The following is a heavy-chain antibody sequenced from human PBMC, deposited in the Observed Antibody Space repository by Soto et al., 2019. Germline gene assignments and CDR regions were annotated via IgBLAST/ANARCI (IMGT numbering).Heavy chain of an antibody. D-gene: IGHD6-6*01. CDR3: ARQSGSSSKPENYYYYGMDV. Sequence: GESLKISCKGSGYSFTSYWISWVRQMPGKGLEWMGRIDPSDSYTNYSPSFQGHVTISADKSISTAYLQWSSLKASDTAMYYCARQSGSSSKPENYYYYGMDVWGQGTTVTVSS. V-gene: IGHV5-10-1*01. CDR1: GYSFTSYW. CDR2: IDPSDSYT. J-gene: IGHJ6*02.